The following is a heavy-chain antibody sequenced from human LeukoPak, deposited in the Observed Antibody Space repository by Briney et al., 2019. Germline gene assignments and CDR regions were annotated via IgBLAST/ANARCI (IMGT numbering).Heavy chain of an antibody. Sequence: GASVKVSCKASGYTFTGYYMHWVRQAPGQGLEWMGWINPNSGGTNYAQKFQGRVTMTRDTSISTAYMELSRLRSDDTAVYYCARDIFGGTTFGWFDPWGQGTPVTVSS. CDR2: INPNSGGT. D-gene: IGHD1-7*01. V-gene: IGHV1-2*02. CDR1: GYTFTGYY. J-gene: IGHJ5*02. CDR3: ARDIFGGTTFGWFDP.